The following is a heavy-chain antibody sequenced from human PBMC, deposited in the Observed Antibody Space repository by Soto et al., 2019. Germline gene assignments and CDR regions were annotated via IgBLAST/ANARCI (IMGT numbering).Heavy chain of an antibody. Sequence: RLSCAACRFRFYSSGVHWVRQAPGKGLEWVAVISYDGSNKYYADSVKGRFTISRDNSKNTLYLQMNSLRAEDTAVYYCAKVLGGAVAGTDWGQGTLVTVSS. CDR2: ISYDGSNK. J-gene: IGHJ4*02. CDR1: RFRFYSSG. CDR3: AKVLGGAVAGTD. D-gene: IGHD6-19*01. V-gene: IGHV3-30*18.